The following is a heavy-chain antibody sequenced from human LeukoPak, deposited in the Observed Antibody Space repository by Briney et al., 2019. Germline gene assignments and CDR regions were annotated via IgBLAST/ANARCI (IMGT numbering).Heavy chain of an antibody. J-gene: IGHJ6*02. CDR3: ARAEGDYYGMDV. D-gene: IGHD1-14*01. CDR2: IYYSGST. CDR1: GGSISSYY. V-gene: IGHV4-59*01. Sequence: SETLSLTCTVSGGSISSYYWSWIRQPPGRGLEWIGYIYYSGSTNYNPSLKSRVTLSVDTSKNQFSLKLSSVTAADTAVYYCARAEGDYYGMDVWGQGTTVTVSS.